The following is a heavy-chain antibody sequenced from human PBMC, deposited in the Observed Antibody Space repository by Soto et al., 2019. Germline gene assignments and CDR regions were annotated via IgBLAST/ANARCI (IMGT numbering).Heavy chain of an antibody. CDR3: ARDLEINYYYGSGSYSYFDY. CDR2: INPSGGST. CDR1: GYTFTSYY. J-gene: IGHJ4*02. D-gene: IGHD3-10*01. Sequence: GASVKVSCKASGYTFTSYYMHWVRQAPGQGLEWMGIINPSGGSTSYAQKFQGRVTMTRDTSTSTVYMELSSLRSEDTAVYYCARDLEINYYYGSGSYSYFDYWDQGTLVTVSS. V-gene: IGHV1-46*01.